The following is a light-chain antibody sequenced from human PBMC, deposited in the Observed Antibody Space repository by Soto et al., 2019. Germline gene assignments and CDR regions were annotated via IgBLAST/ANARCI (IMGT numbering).Light chain of an antibody. J-gene: IGKJ4*01. CDR3: QQLHSYPLT. CDR2: AAS. CDR1: QAISSY. Sequence: DIPLTQSPSLLSASVGDRVTITCRASQAISSYLAWYQQKPGKAPNLLVYAASTLQSGVPSRFSGSGSGTEFTLTISSLQPEDFATYYCQQLHSYPLTFGGGTKVEIK. V-gene: IGKV1-9*01.